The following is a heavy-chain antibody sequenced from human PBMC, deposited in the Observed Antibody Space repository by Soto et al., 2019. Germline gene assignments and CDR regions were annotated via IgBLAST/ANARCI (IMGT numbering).Heavy chain of an antibody. CDR1: GFTFSSYV. CDR2: ISDSDNAT. Sequence: EVQLLESGGGLVQPGGSLRLSCAASGFTFSSYVMTWVRQAPGKGLEWVSVISDSDNATYYADSVKGRFTISRDNSKNTLYLQFNSLRAEDTAVYYCAKGVSSSAWSASDNWGQGTLVTVSS. V-gene: IGHV3-23*01. J-gene: IGHJ4*02. D-gene: IGHD6-19*01. CDR3: AKGVSSSAWSASDN.